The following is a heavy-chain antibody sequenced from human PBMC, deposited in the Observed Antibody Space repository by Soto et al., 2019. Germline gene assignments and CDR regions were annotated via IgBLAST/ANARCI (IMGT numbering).Heavy chain of an antibody. J-gene: IGHJ5*02. D-gene: IGHD3-10*01. CDR1: GAYIGNGYY. CDR2: IFHSGTT. CDR3: ARERGEWFGALVPHGWFDP. V-gene: IGHV4-38-2*02. Sequence: YETLSLTCAVSGAYIGNGYYWAWIWQPPGKWLEWIGSIFHSGTTYYNPSLTRLVTIAVDTSKNQFSLKLSSVTAADTAVYYCARERGEWFGALVPHGWFDPWSQGTLVTVSS.